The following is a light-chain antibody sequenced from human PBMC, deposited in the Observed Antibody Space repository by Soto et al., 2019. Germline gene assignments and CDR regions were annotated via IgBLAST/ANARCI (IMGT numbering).Light chain of an antibody. CDR3: QQYDRSPTWT. CDR1: QTVTSSY. V-gene: IGKV3-20*01. J-gene: IGKJ1*01. CDR2: DTS. Sequence: EIVLTQSPGTLSLSPGERATLSCRASQTVTSSYLAWYQQKPGQAPRLLIYDTSSRATGTPDRFSGSGSGTDFTLTISRLEAEDFAVYYCQQYDRSPTWTFGQGTKVDIK.